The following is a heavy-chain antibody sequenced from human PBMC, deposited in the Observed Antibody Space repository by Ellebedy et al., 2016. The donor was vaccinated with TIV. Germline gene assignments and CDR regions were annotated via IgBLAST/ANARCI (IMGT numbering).Heavy chain of an antibody. V-gene: IGHV3-53*01. CDR2: IYSGGDT. D-gene: IGHD3-9*01. CDR1: GFTVSSNY. CDR3: AKLGFDILTGSGGMEV. Sequence: GESLKISCAASGFTVSSNYMIWVRQASGKGLEWVSAIYSGGDTYYPDYVKGRLTISRDNSMDTLYLQMNSLGFGDMAVYYCAKLGFDILTGSGGMEVWGQGTTVTVSS. J-gene: IGHJ6*02.